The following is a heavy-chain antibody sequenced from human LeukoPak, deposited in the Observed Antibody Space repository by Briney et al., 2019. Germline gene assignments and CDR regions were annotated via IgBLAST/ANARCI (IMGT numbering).Heavy chain of an antibody. Sequence: ASVKVSCKASGYRFSSYGISWVRQAPGQGLEWMGWISAYNGNTNYAQKLQGRVTMTTDTSTSTAYMELRSLRSEDTAVYYCARWAGYSSSWPRDYYYGMDVWGQGTTVTVSS. CDR3: ARWAGYSSSWPRDYYYGMDV. D-gene: IGHD6-13*01. CDR1: GYRFSSYG. V-gene: IGHV1-18*01. J-gene: IGHJ6*02. CDR2: ISAYNGNT.